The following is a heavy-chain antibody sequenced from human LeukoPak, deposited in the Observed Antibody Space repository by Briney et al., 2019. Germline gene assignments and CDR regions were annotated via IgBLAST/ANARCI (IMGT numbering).Heavy chain of an antibody. CDR2: IYSGGST. CDR3: AEGSKVSGQVVGPPFLVFRYDG. Sequence: GGSLRLSCAASGFTVSSNYMSWVRQAPGKGLEWVSVIYSGGSTYYADSVKGRFTISRDNSKNTLYLQMNSLRAEDTAVYYCAEGSKVSGQVVGPPFLVFRYDGWGQGTTVTVSS. D-gene: IGHD2-21*01. CDR1: GFTVSSNY. V-gene: IGHV3-53*01. J-gene: IGHJ6*02.